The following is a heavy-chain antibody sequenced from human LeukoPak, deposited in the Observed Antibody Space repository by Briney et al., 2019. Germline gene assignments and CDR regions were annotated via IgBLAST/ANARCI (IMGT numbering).Heavy chain of an antibody. Sequence: ASVKVSCKASGYTFTSYDINWVRQATGQGLEWMGWMNPNSGNTGYAQKFQGRVTMTRNTSISTAYMELSSLRSEDTAVYYCARGFSPAYYYGGNGDAFDIWGQGTMVTVSS. D-gene: IGHD4-23*01. CDR3: ARGFSPAYYYGGNGDAFDI. CDR1: GYTFTSYD. J-gene: IGHJ3*02. CDR2: MNPNSGNT. V-gene: IGHV1-8*01.